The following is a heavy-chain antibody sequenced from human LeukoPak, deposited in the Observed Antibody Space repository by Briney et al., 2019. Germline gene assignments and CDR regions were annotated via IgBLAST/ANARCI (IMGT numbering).Heavy chain of an antibody. D-gene: IGHD3-22*01. CDR2: MNPNSGDT. Sequence: ASVKVSCKASGYTFTTYDINWVRQATGQGLEWMGWMNPNSGDTGYAQKFQGRVTMTRNTSISTAYMELSSLRSEDTAVYYCARGGNYYDSSGYFRASADYWGQGTLVTVFS. V-gene: IGHV1-8*01. CDR3: ARGGNYYDSSGYFRASADY. J-gene: IGHJ4*02. CDR1: GYTFTTYD.